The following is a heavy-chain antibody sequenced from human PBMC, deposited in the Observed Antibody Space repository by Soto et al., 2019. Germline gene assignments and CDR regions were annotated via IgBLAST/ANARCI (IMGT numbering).Heavy chain of an antibody. CDR1: GGSISSGVYY. J-gene: IGHJ4*02. CDR2: IYYSGST. Sequence: SETLSLTCTVSGGSISSGVYYWSWIRQHPGKGLEWIGYIYYSGSTYCNPSLKSRVTISVDTSKDQFSLKLSSVTAADTAVYYCARGISSSWYFDYWGQGTLVTVSS. CDR3: ARGISSSWYFDY. D-gene: IGHD6-13*01. V-gene: IGHV4-31*03.